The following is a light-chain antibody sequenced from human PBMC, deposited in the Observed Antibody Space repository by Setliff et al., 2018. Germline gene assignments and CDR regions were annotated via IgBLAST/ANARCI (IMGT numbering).Light chain of an antibody. CDR1: QSVSRNF. CDR2: VAS. J-gene: IGKJ5*01. V-gene: IGKV3-20*01. Sequence: GTLSLSPGERATLSCRASQSVSRNFLAWYQRKPGQAPKMLIYVASSRATGIPDRFSGSGSGTDFTLTISRLEPEDFAVYYCQQYGTSPWTFGQGTRLEIK. CDR3: QQYGTSPWT.